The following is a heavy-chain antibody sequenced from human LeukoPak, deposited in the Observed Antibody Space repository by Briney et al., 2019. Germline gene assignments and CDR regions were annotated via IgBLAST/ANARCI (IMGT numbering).Heavy chain of an antibody. CDR3: AGSRGILGASSGDFDY. Sequence: PSETLSLTCTVSGGSTTSYFWTWIRQPPGKGLEWIGNIYSSGSTNYNPSLKSRVTISMETSKNQFSLKLTSVTAADTAVYYCAGSRGILGASSGDFDYWGQGTLVTVSS. J-gene: IGHJ4*02. CDR1: GGSTTSYF. D-gene: IGHD1-26*01. CDR2: IYSSGST. V-gene: IGHV4-4*09.